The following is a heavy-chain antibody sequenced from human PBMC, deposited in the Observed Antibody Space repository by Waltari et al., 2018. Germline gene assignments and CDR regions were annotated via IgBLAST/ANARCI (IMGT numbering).Heavy chain of an antibody. Sequence: QLQLQESGPGLVKPSETLSLTCTVSGGSISRSSYYWGWIRQPPGKGLEWIGSIYYSGSTYYNPSLKSRVTISVDTSKNQFSLKLSSVTAADTAVYYCAREITMIVVAFDYWGQGTLVTVSS. CDR3: AREITMIVVAFDY. J-gene: IGHJ4*02. CDR2: IYYSGST. CDR1: GGSISRSSYY. V-gene: IGHV4-39*07. D-gene: IGHD3-22*01.